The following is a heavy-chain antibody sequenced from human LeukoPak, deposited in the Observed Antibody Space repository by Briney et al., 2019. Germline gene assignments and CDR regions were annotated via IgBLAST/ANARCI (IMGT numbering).Heavy chain of an antibody. CDR2: IRYDGSNK. J-gene: IGHJ4*02. CDR3: AKDRGNYVWGSYRTGYFDY. CDR1: GFTFSSYG. D-gene: IGHD3-16*02. V-gene: IGHV3-30*02. Sequence: GGSLRLSCAASGFTFSSYGMHWVRQAPGKGLEWVAFIRYDGSNKYYADSVKGRLTISRDNSKNTLYLQMNSLRAEDTAVYYCAKDRGNYVWGSYRTGYFDYWGQGTLVTVSS.